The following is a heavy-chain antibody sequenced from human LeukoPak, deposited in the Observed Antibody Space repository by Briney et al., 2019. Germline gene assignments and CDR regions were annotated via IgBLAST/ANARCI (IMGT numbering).Heavy chain of an antibody. J-gene: IGHJ4*02. V-gene: IGHV4-59*01. CDR2: IYYSGST. CDR3: ATGHGDYVDN. D-gene: IGHD4-17*01. Sequence: KASETLSLTCTVSGGSISTYYWSWIRQPPGKGLEWIGYIYYSGSTNYNPSLNSRVTISVDTSKNQFSLKLSSVTAADTAVYYCATGHGDYVDNWGQGTLVTVSS. CDR1: GGSISTYY.